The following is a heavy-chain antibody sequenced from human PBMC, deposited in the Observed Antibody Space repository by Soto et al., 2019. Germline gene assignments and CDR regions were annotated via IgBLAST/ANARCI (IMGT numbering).Heavy chain of an antibody. CDR3: ARGRGYSYGYYYYYYMDV. CDR2: INHSRST. D-gene: IGHD5-18*01. Sequence: SETLSLTCAVYGGSFSGYYWSWIRQPPGKGLEWIGEINHSRSTNYNPSLKSRVTISVDTSKNQFSLKLSSVTAADTAVYYCARGRGYSYGYYYYYYMDVWGKGTTVTVS. V-gene: IGHV4-34*01. CDR1: GGSFSGYY. J-gene: IGHJ6*03.